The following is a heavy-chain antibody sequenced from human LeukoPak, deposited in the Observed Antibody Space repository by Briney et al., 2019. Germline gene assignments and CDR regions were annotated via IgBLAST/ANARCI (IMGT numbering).Heavy chain of an antibody. CDR1: GYTFTGYY. Sequence: ASVKVSCTASGYTFTGYYMHWVRQAPGHGLEWMGWVTPDSGGTSYAQKFQGRATMTRDTSISTAYMELSSLRSDDTAVYYCARRHKDFWSSYPIDYWGQGTLVTVSS. CDR3: ARRHKDFWSSYPIDY. V-gene: IGHV1-2*02. D-gene: IGHD3-3*01. J-gene: IGHJ4*02. CDR2: VTPDSGGT.